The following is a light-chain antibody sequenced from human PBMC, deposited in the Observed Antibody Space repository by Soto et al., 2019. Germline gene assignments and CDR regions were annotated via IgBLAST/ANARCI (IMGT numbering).Light chain of an antibody. CDR2: GAS. Sequence: IVFTQSAAIMSLSPGDSASLSCRASQSVSDYLAWYQQKPGQAPRLLIYGASSRATGIPDSFSGSGSGTDFTLTISRLEPEDFAVYYCQQYGSSPTWTFGQGTKVDIK. J-gene: IGKJ1*01. V-gene: IGKV3-20*01. CDR3: QQYGSSPTWT. CDR1: QSVSDY.